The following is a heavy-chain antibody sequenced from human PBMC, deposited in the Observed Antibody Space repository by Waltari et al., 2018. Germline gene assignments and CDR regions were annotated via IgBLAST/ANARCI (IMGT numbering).Heavy chain of an antibody. CDR2: IYSGGST. D-gene: IGHD2-15*01. CDR1: GFTVSSNY. V-gene: IGHV3-53*02. J-gene: IGHJ4*02. Sequence: EVQLVETGGGLIQPGGSLRLSCAASGFTVSSNYMSWVRQAPGKGLEWVSVIYSGGSTYYVDSVKGRFTISRDNSKNTLYLQMNSLRAEDTAVYYCARVSVAADFDYWGQGTLVTVSS. CDR3: ARVSVAADFDY.